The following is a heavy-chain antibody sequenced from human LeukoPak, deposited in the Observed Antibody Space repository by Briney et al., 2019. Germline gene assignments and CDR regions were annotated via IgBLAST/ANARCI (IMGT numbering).Heavy chain of an antibody. CDR2: IYSGGST. J-gene: IGHJ4*02. CDR3: IHGYTLDF. CDR1: GFTVSSNY. V-gene: IGHV3-53*01. Sequence: GSLSLSCAASGFTVSSNYMNWVRQAPGKGLEWVSVIYSGGSTNYADSVKGRFTISRDNSKNTLYLQMNSLRAEDTAVYYCIHGYTLDFWGQGTLVTVSS. D-gene: IGHD5-18*01.